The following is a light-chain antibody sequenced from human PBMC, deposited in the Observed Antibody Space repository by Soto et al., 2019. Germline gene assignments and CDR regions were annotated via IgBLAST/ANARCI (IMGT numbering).Light chain of an antibody. CDR3: CSYAGSSSYV. J-gene: IGLJ1*01. V-gene: IGLV2-23*01. CDR1: SSDVGSYNL. Sequence: QSALTQPASVSGSPGQSITISCTGSSSDVGSYNLVSWYQQHPGKAPKLMIYEGSERPSGVSNRFSGSKSGNTASLTSSGLQAEDEADYYCCSYAGSSSYVFGTGTKLTVL. CDR2: EGS.